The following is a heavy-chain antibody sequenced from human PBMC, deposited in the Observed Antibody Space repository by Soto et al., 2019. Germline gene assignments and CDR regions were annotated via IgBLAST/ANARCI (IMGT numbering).Heavy chain of an antibody. D-gene: IGHD3-22*01. J-gene: IGHJ1*01. V-gene: IGHV4-39*01. CDR1: GGSISSGYY. Sequence: QLQLQESGPGLVKPSETLSLSCTVSGGSISSGYYWGWIRQPPGKGLEWIGSIYYSGTTYYNPSLKSRLTLSVDTSKNQFSLKLSSATAADTAVYYCASLPFYYDSSGYYNEYFQHWGQGTLVTGSS. CDR2: IYYSGTT. CDR3: ASLPFYYDSSGYYNEYFQH.